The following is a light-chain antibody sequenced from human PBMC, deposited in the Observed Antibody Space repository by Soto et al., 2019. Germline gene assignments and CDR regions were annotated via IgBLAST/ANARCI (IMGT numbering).Light chain of an antibody. CDR1: SSNIGSHP. CDR3: AAWDDRLNGPV. V-gene: IGLV1-44*01. Sequence: QSVLTQPPSASGTPGQGVTISCSGSSSNIGSHPVNWYQQLPGTAPKLLIYTNNQRPSGVPDRFSGSKSGTSASLAISGLQSEDEADYYCAAWDDRLNGPVFGGGTQLTVL. CDR2: TNN. J-gene: IGLJ2*01.